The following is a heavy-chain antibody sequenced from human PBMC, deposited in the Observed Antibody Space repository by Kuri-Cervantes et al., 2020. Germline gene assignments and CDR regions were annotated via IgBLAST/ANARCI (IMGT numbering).Heavy chain of an antibody. D-gene: IGHD2-21*02. Sequence: GESLKISCAASGFTFSSYAMHWVRQAPGKGLEWVAVIWYDGSNKYYADSVKGRFTISRDNSKNTLYLQMNSLRAEDTAVYYCARGGTAVADAFDIWGQGTMVTVSS. J-gene: IGHJ3*02. CDR1: GFTFSSYA. CDR3: ARGGTAVADAFDI. V-gene: IGHV3-33*08. CDR2: IWYDGSNK.